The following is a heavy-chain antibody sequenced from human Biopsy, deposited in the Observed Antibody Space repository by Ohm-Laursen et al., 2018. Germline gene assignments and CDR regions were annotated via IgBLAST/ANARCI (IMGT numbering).Heavy chain of an antibody. D-gene: IGHD3-22*01. Sequence: GTLSLTCTVSGDSLSSGPDNWSWVRQPPGQGLEYIGFIYSGGNTNYNPSLQSRVTISVDTSKNLFSLRLRSVTPADTAIYYCARDRGYYSDRTVPGYFDLWGRGTLVTVSS. CDR3: ARDRGYYSDRTVPGYFDL. CDR1: GDSLSSGPDN. J-gene: IGHJ2*01. V-gene: IGHV4-61*03. CDR2: IYSGGNT.